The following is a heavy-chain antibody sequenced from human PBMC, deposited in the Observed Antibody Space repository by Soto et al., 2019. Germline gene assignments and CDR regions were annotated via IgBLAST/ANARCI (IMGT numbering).Heavy chain of an antibody. V-gene: IGHV3-30*18. CDR3: VKDGSSGWPYFYDMDV. J-gene: IGHJ6*02. Sequence: QVQLVESGGGVVQLGRSLRLSCAASGFTFSSYGMHWARQAPGRGLEWVAVISYDGRNKYYADAVKGRFTISRDNSKNTLYLQMSSLRAEDTAVYYCVKDGSSGWPYFYDMDVWGQGTTVTVSS. CDR1: GFTFSSYG. D-gene: IGHD6-19*01. CDR2: ISYDGRNK.